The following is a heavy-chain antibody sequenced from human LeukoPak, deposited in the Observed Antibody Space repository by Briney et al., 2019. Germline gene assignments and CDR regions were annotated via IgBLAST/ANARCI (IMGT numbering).Heavy chain of an antibody. CDR3: TRENYVPDS. CDR2: ISNGGSAT. CDR1: GYTFSPYW. J-gene: IGHJ4*02. V-gene: IGHV3-7*03. D-gene: IGHD3-10*02. Sequence: VQPGGPLRLSCVASGYTFSPYWMSWVRQTPGKGLEWVASISNGGSATYYVDSVRGRFTISRDDAKNSLFLQMNGLRADDTAVYYCTRENYVPDSWGQGTLVTVSS.